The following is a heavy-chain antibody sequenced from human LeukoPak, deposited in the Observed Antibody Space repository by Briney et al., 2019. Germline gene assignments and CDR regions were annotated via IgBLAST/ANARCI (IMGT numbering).Heavy chain of an antibody. CDR3: ASSYSSSWYDY. Sequence: SQTLSLTCTVSGGSISSGSYYWSWIRQPAGKGLEWIGRIYTSGSTNYNPSLKSRVTISVDTSKNQFSLKLSSVTAADTAVYYCASSYSSSWYDYWGQGTLVTVSS. D-gene: IGHD6-13*01. J-gene: IGHJ4*02. CDR1: GGSISSGSYY. CDR2: IYTSGST. V-gene: IGHV4-61*02.